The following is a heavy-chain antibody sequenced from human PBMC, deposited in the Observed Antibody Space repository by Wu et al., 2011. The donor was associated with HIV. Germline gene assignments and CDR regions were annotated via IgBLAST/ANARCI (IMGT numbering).Heavy chain of an antibody. D-gene: IGHD2-8*01. V-gene: IGHV5-51*03. CDR2: IYPGNSHT. CDR1: GYIFTSQW. J-gene: IGHJ3*02. Sequence: VQLVQSGAEVKHPGESLRISCKASGYIFTSQWIGWVRQMPGKGLEWMGIIYPGNSHTRYGPSFQGQVTISVDKSVSTAYLQWSNLKASDTAMYFCGTNEAHAFDIVGQGTFVTVS. CDR3: GTNEAHAFDI.